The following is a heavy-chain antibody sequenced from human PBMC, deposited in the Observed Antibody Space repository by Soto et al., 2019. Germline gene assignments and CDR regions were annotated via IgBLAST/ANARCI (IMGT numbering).Heavy chain of an antibody. Sequence: QVQLVQSGAEVKKPGASVKVSCKASGYTFRIYGITWVRQAPGQGLEWMGWISANDGNTHYAQKFQGRVTMTTDTSTSTAYMEVRSLRSEETAVYYCARKGTGAPVDSWGQGTLVTVSS. CDR2: ISANDGNT. CDR1: GYTFRIYG. V-gene: IGHV1-18*01. J-gene: IGHJ4*02. D-gene: IGHD1-1*01. CDR3: ARKGTGAPVDS.